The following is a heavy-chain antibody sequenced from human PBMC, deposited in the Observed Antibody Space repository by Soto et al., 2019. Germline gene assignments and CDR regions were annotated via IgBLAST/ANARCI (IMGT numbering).Heavy chain of an antibody. Sequence: PSETLSLTCTVSGGSISSYYWSWIRQPPGKGLEWIGYIYYSGSTNYNPSLKSRVTISVDTSKNQFSLKLSSVTAADTAVYYCAREGGIAVAGPDAFDIWGQGTMVTVSS. CDR1: GGSISSYY. CDR3: AREGGIAVAGPDAFDI. D-gene: IGHD6-19*01. CDR2: IYYSGST. V-gene: IGHV4-59*01. J-gene: IGHJ3*02.